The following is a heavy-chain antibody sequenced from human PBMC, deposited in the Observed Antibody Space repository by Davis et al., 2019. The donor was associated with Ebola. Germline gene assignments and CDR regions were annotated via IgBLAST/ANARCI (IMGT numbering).Heavy chain of an antibody. Sequence: MPSETLSLTCTVSGGSISSSNYYWGWIRQPPGKGLEWIGEINHSGSTNYNPSLKSRVTISVDTSKNQFSLKLSSVTAADTAIYYCARGKGGCTSGVCLYYYYGMDAWGQGTAVSVSS. J-gene: IGHJ6*02. D-gene: IGHD2-8*01. V-gene: IGHV4-39*07. CDR2: INHSGST. CDR1: GGSISSSNYY. CDR3: ARGKGGCTSGVCLYYYYGMDA.